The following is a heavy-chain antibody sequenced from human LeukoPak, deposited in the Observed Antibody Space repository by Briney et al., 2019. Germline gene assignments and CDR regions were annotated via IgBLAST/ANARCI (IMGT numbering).Heavy chain of an antibody. CDR2: IYYSGST. D-gene: IGHD3-10*01. V-gene: IGHV4-39*01. J-gene: IGHJ4*02. CDR3: GRHERLGEFTDY. Sequence: KSSETLSLTCTVSGGSISSRSYYWGWIRQPPGKGLEWIGSIYYSGSTYYNPSLKSRVTISSDTSKNQFSLRLNSVTAADTAVYYCGRHERLGEFTDYWGQGTLVAVSS. CDR1: GGSISSRSYY.